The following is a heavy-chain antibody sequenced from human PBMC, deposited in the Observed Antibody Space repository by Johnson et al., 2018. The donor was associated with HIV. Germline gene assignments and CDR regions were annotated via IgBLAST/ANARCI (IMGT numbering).Heavy chain of an antibody. D-gene: IGHD2-15*01. CDR3: ARGGHAVVAKPVGAFDI. J-gene: IGHJ3*02. V-gene: IGHV3-30-3*01. CDR1: GFTFSRYA. CDR2: ISYDGSNK. Sequence: QVHLVESGGGVVQPGRSLRLSCAASGFTFSRYAMHWVRQAPGKGLEWVAVISYDGSNKYYADSVKGRFTISRDNSKNTLYLQMNSLRAEDTAVYYCARGGHAVVAKPVGAFDIWGQGTMVTVSS.